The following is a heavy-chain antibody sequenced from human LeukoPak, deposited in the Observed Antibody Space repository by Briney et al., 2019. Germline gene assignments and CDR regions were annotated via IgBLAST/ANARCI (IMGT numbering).Heavy chain of an antibody. CDR2: INHSGST. CDR3: ARGDYRYGYVY. D-gene: IGHD5-18*01. CDR1: GGSFSGYY. J-gene: IGHJ4*02. Sequence: QSSETLSLTCAVYGGSFSGYYWSWIRQPPGKGLEWLGEINHSGSTNYNPSLKSRVTISVDTSKNQFSLKLSSVTAADTAVYYCARGDYRYGYVYWGQGTLVTVSS. V-gene: IGHV4-34*01.